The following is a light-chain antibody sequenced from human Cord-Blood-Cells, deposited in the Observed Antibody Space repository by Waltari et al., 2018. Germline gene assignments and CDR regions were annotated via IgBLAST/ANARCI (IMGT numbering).Light chain of an antibody. CDR3: QQYGSSFTWT. Sequence: EIVLTQSPGTLSLSPGERATLSCRASQSVSSSYLAWHQQKPGQAPRLLIYGASSRATGIPDRFSGSGSGTDFTLTISRLEPEDFAVYYCQQYGSSFTWTFGQGTKVEIK. CDR1: QSVSSSY. CDR2: GAS. V-gene: IGKV3-20*01. J-gene: IGKJ1*01.